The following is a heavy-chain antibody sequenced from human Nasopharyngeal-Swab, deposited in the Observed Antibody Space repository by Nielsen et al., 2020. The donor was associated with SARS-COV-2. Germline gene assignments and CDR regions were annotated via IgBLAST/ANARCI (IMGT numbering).Heavy chain of an antibody. J-gene: IGHJ4*02. V-gene: IGHV1-69*10. CDR2: IIPILGIA. CDR3: ARNKPDRHIDY. CDR1: GGTFSSYA. Sequence: SVKVSCKASGGTFSSYAISWVRQAPGQGLGWMGGIIPILGIANYAQKFQGRVTITADKPTSTAYMELSSLRSEDTAVYYCARNKPDRHIDYWGQGTLVTVSS. D-gene: IGHD1-14*01.